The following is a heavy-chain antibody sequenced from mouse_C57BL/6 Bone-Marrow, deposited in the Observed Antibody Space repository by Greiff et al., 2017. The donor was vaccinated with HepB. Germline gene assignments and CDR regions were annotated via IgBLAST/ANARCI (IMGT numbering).Heavy chain of an antibody. CDR3: ARVWLLLYFGV. CDR2: IDPSVSYT. D-gene: IGHD2-2*01. V-gene: IGHV1-69*01. J-gene: IGHJ1*01. CDR1: GYTFTSYW. Sequence: QVQLQQPGAELVMPGASVKLSCKASGYTFTSYWMHWVKQRPGQGLEWIGEIDPSVSYTNYNQKFKGKSTLTVDKSSSTAYMQLSSLTSEDSAIYYCARVWLLLYFGVWGAEATITVSS.